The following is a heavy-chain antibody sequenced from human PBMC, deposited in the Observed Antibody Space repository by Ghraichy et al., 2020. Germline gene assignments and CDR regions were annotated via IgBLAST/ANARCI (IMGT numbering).Heavy chain of an antibody. CDR2: MSGSGRTT. CDR3: ANLRGANMMINYFEY. Sequence: GSLRLSCAASGFTFSNDAMSWVRQAPGKGLEWVSTMSGSGRTTYYADSVKGRFTISRDNSKNTLYLQMSSLRAEDTAVYYCANLRGANMMINYFEYWGRGTLVTVSS. V-gene: IGHV3-23*01. CDR1: GFTFSNDA. D-gene: IGHD3-10*01. J-gene: IGHJ4*02.